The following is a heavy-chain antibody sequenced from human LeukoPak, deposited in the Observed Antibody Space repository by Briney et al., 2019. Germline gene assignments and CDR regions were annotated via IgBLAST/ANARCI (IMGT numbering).Heavy chain of an antibody. CDR2: ISYDGSNK. V-gene: IGHV3-30-3*01. J-gene: IGHJ5*02. Sequence: GGSLRLSCAASGFTFSSYAMHWVRQAPGKGLEWVAVISYDGSNKYYADSVKGRFTISRDNSKNTLYLQMNSLRAEDTAVYYCARGKYYYDSSGYYPSWGQGTLATVSS. D-gene: IGHD3-22*01. CDR1: GFTFSSYA. CDR3: ARGKYYYDSSGYYPS.